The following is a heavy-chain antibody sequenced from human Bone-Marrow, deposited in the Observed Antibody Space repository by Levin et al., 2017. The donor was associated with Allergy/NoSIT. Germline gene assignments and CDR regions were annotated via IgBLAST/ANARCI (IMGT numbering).Heavy chain of an antibody. CDR2: TIPLFRTA. CDR3: AAFGVYSGFEAPFDH. Sequence: KISCKASGGTFSNYAITWVRQAPGQGLEWLGGTIPLFRTANYAQKFQGRVTITADESTSTVYMELSSLRSEDTAVYYCAAFGVYSGFEAPFDHWGQGALVTVSS. V-gene: IGHV1-69*01. CDR1: GGTFSNYA. J-gene: IGHJ4*02. D-gene: IGHD5-12*01.